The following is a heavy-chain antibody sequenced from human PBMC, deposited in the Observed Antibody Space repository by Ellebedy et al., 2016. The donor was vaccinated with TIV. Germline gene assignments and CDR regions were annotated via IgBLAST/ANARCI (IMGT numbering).Heavy chain of an antibody. CDR1: GFTFSNYA. V-gene: IGHV3-7*01. CDR3: ATDKVCFTFDI. CDR2: INQDGRTT. J-gene: IGHJ3*02. Sequence: PGGSLRLSCAASGFTFSNYAMHWVRQAPGKELEWEANINQDGRTTNYVDSVKGRFTISRDNAKNSLYLQLNSLRVDDTAMYYCATDKVCFTFDIWGRVTMVTVSS.